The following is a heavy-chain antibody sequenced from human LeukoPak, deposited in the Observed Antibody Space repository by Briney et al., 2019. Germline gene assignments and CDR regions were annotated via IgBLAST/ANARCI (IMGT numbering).Heavy chain of an antibody. J-gene: IGHJ4*02. V-gene: IGHV5-51*01. D-gene: IGHD6-19*01. CDR1: GYSSTSSW. Sequence: GESLNISCTASGYSSTSSWIGWVRQMAGKPLGRVGIIYPGDTDTRYSPSFQGQVTISADKSISTAYLQWSSLKASDTAMYYCARLEYSSGSVEIDYWGQGTLVTVSS. CDR3: ARLEYSSGSVEIDY. CDR2: IYPGDTDT.